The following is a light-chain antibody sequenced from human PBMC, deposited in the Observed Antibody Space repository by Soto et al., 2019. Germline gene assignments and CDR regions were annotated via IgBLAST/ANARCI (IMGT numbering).Light chain of an antibody. CDR3: SSYTSSSTPYV. V-gene: IGLV2-14*01. Sequence: QSVLTPPASLSGSPGQSITISCTGTSSDVGGYNYVSWYQQHPVKAPKLMIYDVTNRPSGVSDRFSGSKSGNTASLTISGLQAEDEADYYCSSYTSSSTPYVFGTGTKVTVL. CDR2: DVT. CDR1: SSDVGGYNY. J-gene: IGLJ1*01.